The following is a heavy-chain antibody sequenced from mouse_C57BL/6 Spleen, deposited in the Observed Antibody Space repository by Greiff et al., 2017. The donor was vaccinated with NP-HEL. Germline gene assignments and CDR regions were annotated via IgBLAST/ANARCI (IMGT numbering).Heavy chain of an antibody. CDR3: ARSHYYGSSYYAMDY. Sequence: QVQLKESGPELVKPGASVKISCKASGYSFTSYYIHWVKQRPGQGLEWIGWIYPGSGNTKYNEKFKGKATLTADTSSSTAYMQLSSLTSEDSAVYYCARSHYYGSSYYAMDYWGQGTSVTVSS. CDR1: GYSFTSYY. CDR2: IYPGSGNT. V-gene: IGHV1-66*01. D-gene: IGHD1-1*01. J-gene: IGHJ4*01.